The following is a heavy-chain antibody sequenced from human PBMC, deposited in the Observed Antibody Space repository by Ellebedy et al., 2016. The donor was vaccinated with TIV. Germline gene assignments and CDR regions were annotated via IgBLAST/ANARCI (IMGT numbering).Heavy chain of an antibody. Sequence: GESLKISCAASGFTFSGYYMSWIRQAPGKGLEWVSYISSSGSYTSYADSVKGRFTISRDNAKNSLYLQMNSLRDEDTAVFYCARGQGRAWGRGTLVTVSS. V-gene: IGHV3-11*06. CDR2: ISSSGSYT. CDR1: GFTFSGYY. D-gene: IGHD1-26*01. J-gene: IGHJ5*02. CDR3: ARGQGRA.